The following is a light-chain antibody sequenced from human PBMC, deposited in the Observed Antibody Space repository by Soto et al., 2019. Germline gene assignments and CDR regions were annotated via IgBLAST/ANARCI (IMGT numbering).Light chain of an antibody. J-gene: IGKJ2*01. CDR1: QSISSY. CDR3: QQSYRTPQT. V-gene: IGKV1-39*01. CDR2: AAY. Sequence: DIQMTQSPSSLSASVGDRVTITCRASQSISSYLNWYQQKPGKAPKLMIYAAYSLQSGVPSRFSGSGSGTDFTLTISSLQPEDFATYSCQQSYRTPQTFGQETQMEIK.